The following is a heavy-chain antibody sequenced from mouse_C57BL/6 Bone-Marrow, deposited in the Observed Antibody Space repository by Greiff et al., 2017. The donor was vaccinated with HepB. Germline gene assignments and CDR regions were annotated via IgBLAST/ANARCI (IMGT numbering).Heavy chain of an antibody. CDR2: ISNGGGST. V-gene: IGHV5-12*01. D-gene: IGHD4-1*01. CDR3: ARLTGTSGGYFDY. Sequence: EVKLMESGGGLVQPGGSLKLSCAASGFTFSDYYMYWVRQTPEKRLEWVAYISNGGGSTYYPDTVKGRFTISRDNAKNTLYLQMSRLKSEDTAMYYCARLTGTSGGYFDYWGQGTTLTVSS. CDR1: GFTFSDYY. J-gene: IGHJ2*01.